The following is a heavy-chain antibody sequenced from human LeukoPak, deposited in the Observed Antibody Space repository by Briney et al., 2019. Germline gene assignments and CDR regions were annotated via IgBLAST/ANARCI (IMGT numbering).Heavy chain of an antibody. CDR1: GFTFSSYE. J-gene: IGHJ6*02. CDR3: ANYLTKRNYYYGMDV. Sequence: GGSLRLSCAASGFTFSSYEMNWVRQAPGKGLEGVSYIRSSGSTIYYADSVKGRFTISRDNAKNSLYLQMNSLRAEDTAVYYCANYLTKRNYYYGMDVWGQGTTVTVSS. D-gene: IGHD1-26*01. V-gene: IGHV3-48*03. CDR2: IRSSGSTI.